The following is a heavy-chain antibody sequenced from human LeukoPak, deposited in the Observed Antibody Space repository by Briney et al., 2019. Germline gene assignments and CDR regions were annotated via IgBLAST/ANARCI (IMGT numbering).Heavy chain of an antibody. Sequence: ASVKVSCTASGYTLTDYYMHWVRQAPGQGLEWMGRINPNSGGTNCAQKLQGRVTMTRDTSISTVYMELSRLRSDDTAVYYCARVGYYESSGYYEYWGQGTLVTVSS. J-gene: IGHJ4*02. D-gene: IGHD3-22*01. CDR3: ARVGYYESSGYYEY. CDR2: INPNSGGT. V-gene: IGHV1-2*06. CDR1: GYTLTDYY.